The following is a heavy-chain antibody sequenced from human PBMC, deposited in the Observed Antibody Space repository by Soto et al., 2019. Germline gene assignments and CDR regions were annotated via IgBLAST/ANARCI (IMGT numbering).Heavy chain of an antibody. V-gene: IGHV3-73*01. D-gene: IGHD4-4*01. Sequence: EVQLVESGGGLVQPGGSLKLYCSASGFIFSDSAIHWVRQAPGKGLEWVGRIKSKPNNYATAYAASVKGRFTISRDDSKDTAFLQMNSLKTEDTAVYYCTGRKMTTSASFDYWGQGTLVTVSS. J-gene: IGHJ4*02. CDR1: GFIFSDSA. CDR2: IKSKPNNYAT. CDR3: TGRKMTTSASFDY.